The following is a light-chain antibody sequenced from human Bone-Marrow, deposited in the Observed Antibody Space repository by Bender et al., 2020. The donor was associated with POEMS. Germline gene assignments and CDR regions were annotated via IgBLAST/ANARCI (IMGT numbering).Light chain of an antibody. V-gene: IGLV2-14*03. J-gene: IGLJ2*01. CDR1: RSDIGGYDI. Sequence: QSALTQPASVSGSPGQSITISCTGTRSDIGGYDIVSWYQQYPGKAPQLMIYDDSKRPSGVSDRFSGSKSGSTASLTISGLQAEDEADYYCSSYTSISTLIFGGGTQLTVL. CDR2: DDS. CDR3: SSYTSISTLI.